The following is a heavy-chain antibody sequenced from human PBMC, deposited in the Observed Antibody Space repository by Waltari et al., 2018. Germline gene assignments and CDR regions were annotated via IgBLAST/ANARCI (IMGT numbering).Heavy chain of an antibody. D-gene: IGHD6-13*01. CDR2: IYYSGST. CDR1: GGPISSSSYY. CDR3: ASQQLVLRGPFDY. Sequence: QLQLQESGPGLVQPSETLSLTCTVPGGPISSSSYYWGWIRQPPGKGLAWIGSIYYSGSTYYNPSLKSRVTISVDTSKNQFSLKLSSVTAADTAVYYCASQQLVLRGPFDYWGQGTLVTVSS. J-gene: IGHJ4*02. V-gene: IGHV4-39*01.